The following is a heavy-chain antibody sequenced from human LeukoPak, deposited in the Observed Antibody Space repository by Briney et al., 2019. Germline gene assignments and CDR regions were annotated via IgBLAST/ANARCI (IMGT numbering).Heavy chain of an antibody. V-gene: IGHV3-73*01. CDR2: IRNKANSYAT. D-gene: IGHD3-9*01. CDR3: TSRYDTTPYIWFGP. Sequence: GGSLRLSCAASGFTFSDSAMHWVRQASGKGLEWVGRIRNKANSYATAYAASVNGRFTISRDDSKNTAYLQMNSLKTEDTAVYYCTSRYDTTPYIWFGPWGQGTLVTVSS. CDR1: GFTFSDSA. J-gene: IGHJ5*02.